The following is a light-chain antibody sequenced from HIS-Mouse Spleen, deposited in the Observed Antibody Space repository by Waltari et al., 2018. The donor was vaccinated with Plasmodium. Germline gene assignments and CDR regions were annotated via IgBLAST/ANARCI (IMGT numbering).Light chain of an antibody. CDR1: KLEDQY. J-gene: IGLJ1*01. Sequence: SYELTQPPSVSVSPGQTASITCSGNKLEDQYACVYQQKPGQSPVLVIYQDSKRPSGIPERFSGSNSGNTATLTISGTQAMDEADYYCQAWDSSTDYVFGTGTKVTVL. V-gene: IGLV3-1*01. CDR2: QDS. CDR3: QAWDSSTDYV.